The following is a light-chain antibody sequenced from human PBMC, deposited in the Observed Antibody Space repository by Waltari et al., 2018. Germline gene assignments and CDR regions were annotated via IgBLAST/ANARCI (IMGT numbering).Light chain of an antibody. CDR2: EDT. CDR1: ALPKDD. J-gene: IGLJ3*02. V-gene: IGLV3-25*03. Sequence: SYELTQTPSVSVSPGQTARITCSGHALPKDDAQWYPKKPGQVPVLVMYEDTERPSGIPERFSGSTSGTTVTLTIGGVQAEDEADYYCQSADTSGSWVFGGGTKLAVL. CDR3: QSADTSGSWV.